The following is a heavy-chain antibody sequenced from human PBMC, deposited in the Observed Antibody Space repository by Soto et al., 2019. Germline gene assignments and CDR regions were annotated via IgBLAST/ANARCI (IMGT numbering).Heavy chain of an antibody. V-gene: IGHV4-31*03. J-gene: IGHJ4*02. CDR2: IYYSGST. D-gene: IGHD3-9*01. Sequence: QVQLQESGPGLVKPSQTLSLTCTVSGGSISSGGYYWSWIRQHPGTGLEWIGYIYYSGSTYYNPSLKSRVTISVDTSKNQFSLKLSSVTAADTAVYYCARETYFDWLFGGYFDYWGQGTLVTVSS. CDR1: GGSISSGGYY. CDR3: ARETYFDWLFGGYFDY.